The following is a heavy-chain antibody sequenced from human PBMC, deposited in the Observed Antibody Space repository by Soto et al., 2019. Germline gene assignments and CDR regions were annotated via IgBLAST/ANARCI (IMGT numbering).Heavy chain of an antibody. CDR2: IKSNTEGGTT. V-gene: IGHV3-15*07. D-gene: IGHD3-22*01. J-gene: IGHJ4*02. CDR3: TTDSNLYDKSGFYLFDY. Sequence: EVQLVESGGGLVKPGGSLRLSCAVSGITFSNAWMNWVRQAPGKGLEWVGRIKSNTEGGTTDYAAPVKRRFSISRDDSKNTLFLQMNSLKTEDTAVYYCTTDSNLYDKSGFYLFDYWGQGTLVTVSS. CDR1: GITFSNAW.